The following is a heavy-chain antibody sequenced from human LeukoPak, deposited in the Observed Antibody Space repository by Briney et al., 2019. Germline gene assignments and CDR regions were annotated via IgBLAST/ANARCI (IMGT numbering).Heavy chain of an antibody. D-gene: IGHD5-12*01. CDR3: ARGASSDYDLGRYYFDH. Sequence: PGGSLRLSCEASGFTFSRYAIHWVRQAPGKGLEWVAVISYDGTNEYFADSVKGRFTISRSNSKNTVYLQMNSLRTEDTALYYCARGASSDYDLGRYYFDHWGQGTLVTVSS. V-gene: IGHV3-30*04. CDR1: GFTFSRYA. J-gene: IGHJ4*02. CDR2: ISYDGTNE.